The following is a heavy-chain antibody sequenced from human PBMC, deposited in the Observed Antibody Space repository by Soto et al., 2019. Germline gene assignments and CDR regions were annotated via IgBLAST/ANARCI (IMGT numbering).Heavy chain of an antibody. CDR1: GFTFSSYA. CDR3: AKDRANLQSTTVSYYFDY. Sequence: GGSLRLSCAASGFTFSSYAMSWVRQAPGKGLEWVSAISGSGGSTYYADSVKGRFTISRDNSKNTLYLQMNRLRAEDTAVYYCAKDRANLQSTTVSYYFDYWGQGTLVTVSS. V-gene: IGHV3-23*01. J-gene: IGHJ4*02. D-gene: IGHD4-4*01. CDR2: ISGSGGST.